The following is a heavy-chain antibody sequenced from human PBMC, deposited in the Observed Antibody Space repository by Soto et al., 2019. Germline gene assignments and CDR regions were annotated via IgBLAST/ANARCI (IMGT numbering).Heavy chain of an antibody. CDR3: ARDRDSSYFPPPYCFDS. CDR2: ISYDGSKT. V-gene: IGHV3-30*04. D-gene: IGHD4-4*01. CDR1: AFTFRSYT. J-gene: IGHJ4*02. Sequence: PGGSLRLSCAASAFTFRSYTMHWVRQAPGKGLEWVATISYDGSKTNYADSVRGRFTISRDNSKSTLFLQMDSLRPEDTAVYSCARDRDSSYFPPPYCFDSWGQGTLVTVSS.